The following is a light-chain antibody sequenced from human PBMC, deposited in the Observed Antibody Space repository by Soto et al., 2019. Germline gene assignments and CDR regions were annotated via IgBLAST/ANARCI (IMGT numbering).Light chain of an antibody. CDR3: QQYNSHWT. CDR1: QGISNR. Sequence: DVQMTQSPSTLSASVGDRVTITCRASQGISNRLAWYQQKPGKAPKLLIYQASSLKSGVPSRFGGSGSGTEFTLTITSLQRDDVATYYCQQYNSHWTFGQGTKVEIK. V-gene: IGKV1-5*03. CDR2: QAS. J-gene: IGKJ1*01.